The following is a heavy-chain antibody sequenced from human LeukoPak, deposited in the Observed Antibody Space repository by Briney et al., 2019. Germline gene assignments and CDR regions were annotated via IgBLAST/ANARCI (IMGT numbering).Heavy chain of an antibody. CDR3: AGVSYGSGSYVLDY. CDR1: GGSTSSYY. CDR2: IYYSGST. D-gene: IGHD3-10*01. V-gene: IGHV4-59*01. Sequence: SETLSLTCTVSGGSTSSYYWSWIRQPPGKGLEWIGYIYYSGSTNYNPSLKSRVTISVDTSKNQFSLKLSSVTAADTAVYYCAGVSYGSGSYVLDYWGQGTLVTVSS. J-gene: IGHJ4*02.